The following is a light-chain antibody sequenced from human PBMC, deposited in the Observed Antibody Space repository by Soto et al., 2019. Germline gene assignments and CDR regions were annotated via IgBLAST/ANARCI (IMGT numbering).Light chain of an antibody. V-gene: IGKV1-5*01. CDR2: DAS. J-gene: IGKJ1*01. CDR1: ESVSKW. Sequence: DIQMTQSPSSLSASVGDKVTITCRATESVSKWLAWYQEKPGNPPRPLIYDASTLESGVPSRFSGSGSGTEFTLTISSLQPDDFAIYYCQQYNSYSWTFGQGTKVDNK. CDR3: QQYNSYSWT.